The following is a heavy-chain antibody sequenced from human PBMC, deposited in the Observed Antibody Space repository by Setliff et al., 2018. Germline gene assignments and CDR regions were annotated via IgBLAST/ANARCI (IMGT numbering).Heavy chain of an antibody. CDR1: GFTFSSYW. D-gene: IGHD2-15*01. Sequence: GGSLSLSCAASGFTFSSYWMHWVRQAPGKGLVWVSRIKGDGSITSYADSVKGRFTISRDNSKNTLYLQMNSLRPEDTAVYYCARTCSGSGCYAGLESWGQGTPVTVSS. CDR2: IKGDGSIT. V-gene: IGHV3-74*01. CDR3: ARTCSGSGCYAGLES. J-gene: IGHJ4*02.